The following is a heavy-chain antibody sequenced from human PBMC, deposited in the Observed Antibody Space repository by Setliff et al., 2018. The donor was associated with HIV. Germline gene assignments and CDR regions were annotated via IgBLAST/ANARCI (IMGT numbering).Heavy chain of an antibody. J-gene: IGHJ3*02. V-gene: IGHV3-48*03. CDR1: GFSFSTYE. D-gene: IGHD3-16*01. CDR2: ISSSGDHT. CDR3: ARDGRFASGAKFDAFDI. Sequence: GGSLRLSCAASGFSFSTYEMNWVRQAPGKGLEWVSYISSSGDHTLYADSGKGRFTISRDNAKNSLYLQMNSLRAEDTAVYYCARDGRFASGAKFDAFDIWGQGTMVTVSS.